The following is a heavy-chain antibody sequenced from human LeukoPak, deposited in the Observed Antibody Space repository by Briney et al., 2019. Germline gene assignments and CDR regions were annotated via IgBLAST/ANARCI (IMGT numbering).Heavy chain of an antibody. Sequence: TGGSLRLSCAASGLTLSDVWMTWVGQVPGKGLEWLGRIKSRSDGGTTDYAAPVRGRFFISRDDSKDSLYVQMNSLRCGDIGLYTFIRVLRPFSCGGYRNWFDPWGQGTLVTVSS. CDR1: GLTLSDVW. D-gene: IGHD3-22*01. CDR2: IKSRSDGGTT. V-gene: IGHV3-15*01. J-gene: IGHJ5*02. CDR3: IRVLRPFSCGGYRNWFDP.